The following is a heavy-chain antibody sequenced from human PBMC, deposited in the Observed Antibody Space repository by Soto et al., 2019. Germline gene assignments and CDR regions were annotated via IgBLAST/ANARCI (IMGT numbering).Heavy chain of an antibody. D-gene: IGHD3-10*01. CDR2: MNPGSGDT. CDR3: ARMEPFGSLNWFDP. V-gene: IGHV1-8*01. CDR1: GYSFTNND. Sequence: ASVKVSCKASGYSFTNNDVSWVRQATGQGLEWMGWMNPGSGDTGYAQKFQGRVTMTRDISIATAYMELSSLRSDDTAIYYCARMEPFGSLNWFDPWGQGTLVTVPS. J-gene: IGHJ5*02.